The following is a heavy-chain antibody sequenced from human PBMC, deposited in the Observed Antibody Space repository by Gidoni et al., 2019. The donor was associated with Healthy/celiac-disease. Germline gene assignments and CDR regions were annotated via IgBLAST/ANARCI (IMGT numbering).Heavy chain of an antibody. V-gene: IGHV3-30*18. Sequence: QVQLVESGGGVVQPGRSLRLSCAASGFTFISSGMHWVRQAPGKGLGWVAVISYDGSNKYYADSVKGRFTISRDNSKNTLYLQRNSLRAEDTAVYYCAKSLAARPVGYAFDIWGQGTMVTVSS. CDR2: ISYDGSNK. D-gene: IGHD6-6*01. CDR1: GFTFISSG. J-gene: IGHJ3*02. CDR3: AKSLAARPVGYAFDI.